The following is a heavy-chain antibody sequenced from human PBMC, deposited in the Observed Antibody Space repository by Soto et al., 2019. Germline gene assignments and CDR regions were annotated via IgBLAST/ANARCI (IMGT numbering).Heavy chain of an antibody. CDR1: GGSISSGGYY. CDR3: ARDLRLGYCSGGRCHDSYYGIDV. CDR2: ISYSGST. V-gene: IGHV4-31*03. D-gene: IGHD2-15*01. J-gene: IGHJ6*02. Sequence: SETLSLTCTVSGGSISSGGYYWTWIRQHPGKGLEWIGYISYSGSTYYNPSLRSRVTMSLDTSKSQFSLNLSFVTAADTAVYYCARDLRLGYCSGGRCHDSYYGIDVWGQGPTVTVYS.